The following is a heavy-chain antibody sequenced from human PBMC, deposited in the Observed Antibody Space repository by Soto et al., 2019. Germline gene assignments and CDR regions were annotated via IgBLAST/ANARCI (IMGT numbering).Heavy chain of an antibody. CDR3: ARAPRGYGMDV. CDR1: GDSVSSNSW. V-gene: IGHV4-4*02. J-gene: IGHJ6*02. CDR2: IHHSGST. Sequence: QVQLRESGPRLVKPSGTLSLTCTVSGDSVSSNSWWSWVRQPPGKGLEWIGEIHHSGSTNYNSSLTSRVSISIDKSKNQFSLNLYSVTAADAAVFYCARAPRGYGMDVWGQGTTVSVSS.